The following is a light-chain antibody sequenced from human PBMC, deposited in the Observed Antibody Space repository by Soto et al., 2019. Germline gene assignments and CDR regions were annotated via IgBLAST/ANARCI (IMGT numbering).Light chain of an antibody. V-gene: IGKV3-11*01. J-gene: IGKJ4*01. CDR2: DTS. Sequence: EIVLTQSPATLSLSPGERATLSCRASQTLSNFLSWYQQKPGQAPRLLIYDTSNRATGIPARFSVSGSGTDFTLTISSLEPEDFAIYYCHQRRDWSLTFGGGTEVEI. CDR1: QTLSNF. CDR3: HQRRDWSLT.